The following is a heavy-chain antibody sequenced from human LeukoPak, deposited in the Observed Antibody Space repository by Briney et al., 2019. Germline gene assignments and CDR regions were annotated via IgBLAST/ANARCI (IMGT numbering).Heavy chain of an antibody. CDR3: ARDATEVTRLDY. CDR1: GFTFSDYF. D-gene: IGHD5-18*01. J-gene: IGHJ4*02. V-gene: IGHV3-11*04. Sequence: PGGSLRLSCAASGFTFSDYFMSWIRQAPGKGLEWVSYISTSGTIIYYADSMKGRFTISRDNAKNSLYLQMNSLRAEDTAVYYCARDATEVTRLDYWGQGILVTVSS. CDR2: ISTSGTII.